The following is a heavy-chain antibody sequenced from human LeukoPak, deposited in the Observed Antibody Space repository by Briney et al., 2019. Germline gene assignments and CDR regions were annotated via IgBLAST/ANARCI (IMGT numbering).Heavy chain of an antibody. CDR1: GGSISSYY. D-gene: IGHD5-18*01. CDR3: ARELDSYGYYFDY. Sequence: SETLSLTCTVSGGSISSYYWSWIRQPAGKGLEWIGYIYYSGSTNYNPSLKSRVTISVDTSKNQFSLKLSSVTAADTAVYYCARELDSYGYYFDYWGQGTLVTVSS. J-gene: IGHJ4*02. V-gene: IGHV4-59*01. CDR2: IYYSGST.